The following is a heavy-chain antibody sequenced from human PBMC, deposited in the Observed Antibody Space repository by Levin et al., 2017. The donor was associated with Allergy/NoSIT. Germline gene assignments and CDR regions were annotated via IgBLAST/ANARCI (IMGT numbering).Heavy chain of an antibody. CDR3: AREYRGRPDTFDI. J-gene: IGHJ3*02. D-gene: IGHD1-26*01. CDR2: ISGSDTST. Sequence: QTGGSLRLSCAASGFNFNDYDMDWVRQAPGKGLEWVSTISGSDTSTYYADSVKGRFTVSRDNSQNTLYLQMHSLRVGDTAIYYCAREYRGRPDTFDIWGQGTMVTVSS. CDR1: GFNFNDYD. V-gene: IGHV3-23*01.